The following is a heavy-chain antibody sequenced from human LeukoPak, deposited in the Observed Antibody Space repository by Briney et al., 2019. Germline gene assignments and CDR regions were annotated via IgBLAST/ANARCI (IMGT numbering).Heavy chain of an antibody. D-gene: IGHD2-15*01. CDR3: ARVSIRYCSGGSCPYYFDY. J-gene: IGHJ4*02. CDR2: ISQDGSET. Sequence: QPGGSLRLSCAASGFTFNSFFLNWVRLTPGRELEWVACISQDGSETFYMDSVRGRFTISRDNSKNTLYLQMNSLRAEDTAVYYCARVSIRYCSGGSCPYYFDYWGQGTLVTVSS. CDR1: GFTFNSFF. V-gene: IGHV3-7*01.